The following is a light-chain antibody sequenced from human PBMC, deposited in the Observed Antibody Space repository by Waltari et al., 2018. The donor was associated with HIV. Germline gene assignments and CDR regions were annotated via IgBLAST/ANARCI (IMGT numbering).Light chain of an antibody. Sequence: QSVLTQPPSVSGAPGQRVTISCPGTTSNIGAGYDVHWYQHLPGTAPNLLIYGNNNRPSGVPDRFSGSKSGTSASLAITGLQAEDEADYYCQSYDSSLRGGVFGGGTKLTVL. CDR3: QSYDSSLRGGV. J-gene: IGLJ3*02. CDR2: GNN. V-gene: IGLV1-40*01. CDR1: TSNIGAGYD.